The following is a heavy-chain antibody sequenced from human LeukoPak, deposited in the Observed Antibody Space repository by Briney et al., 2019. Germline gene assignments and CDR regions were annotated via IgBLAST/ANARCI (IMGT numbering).Heavy chain of an antibody. CDR1: GGSISSSSYY. Sequence: SETLSLTCTVSGGSISSSSYYWGWIRQPPGKGLEWIGSIYYSGSTYYNPSLKSRVTISVDTSKNQFSLKLSSVTAADTAVYYCARDASTGDYTNWFDAWGQGTLGTVSA. D-gene: IGHD3/OR15-3a*01. CDR3: ARDASTGDYTNWFDA. V-gene: IGHV4-39*07. CDR2: IYYSGST. J-gene: IGHJ5*02.